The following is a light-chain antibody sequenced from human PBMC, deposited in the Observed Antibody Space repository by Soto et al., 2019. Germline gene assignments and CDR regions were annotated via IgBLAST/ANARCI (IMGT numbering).Light chain of an antibody. V-gene: IGKV1-39*01. CDR3: QQSSNIPRAT. J-gene: IGKJ1*01. CDR1: QSISIY. Sequence: DIQMTQSPSSLSASVGDRVTITCRASQSISIYLNWYQQKPGKAPKVLIYAASSLQSGVPSRFIRSVTGTDVTLTVSCLQTEDVAAEYCQQSSNIPRATFGQGTKVEIK. CDR2: AAS.